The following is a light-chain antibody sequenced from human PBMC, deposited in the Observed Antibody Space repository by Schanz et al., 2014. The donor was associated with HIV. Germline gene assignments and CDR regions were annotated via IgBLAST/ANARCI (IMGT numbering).Light chain of an antibody. CDR1: QTISNY. CDR2: AAS. V-gene: IGKV1-8*01. J-gene: IGKJ2*01. CDR3: QQYNDRSYT. Sequence: AIRITQSPSSLSASTGDRVTLTCRASQTISNYLAWYQQKPGKAPKLLIYAASTLPSGVPSRFSGSGSGTEFTLAISSLQPEDFATYYCQQYNDRSYTFGQGTKLEIK.